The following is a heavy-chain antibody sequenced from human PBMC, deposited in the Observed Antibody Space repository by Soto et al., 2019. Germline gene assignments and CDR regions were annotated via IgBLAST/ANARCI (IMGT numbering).Heavy chain of an antibody. CDR1: GDTFRNYA. CDR2: IIPILGTA. D-gene: IGHD3-22*01. Sequence: QGQLVQSGPEVKSLGSSVKVSCKASGDTFRNYAFSWVRQAPGQGLEWMGGIIPILGTADYAQRFQDRVTIAADEATATAYLELKSLRSEDTAAYFGARDRDESSGYFSLWGRGTLVTVSS. J-gene: IGHJ2*01. V-gene: IGHV1-69*11. CDR3: ARDRDESSGYFSL.